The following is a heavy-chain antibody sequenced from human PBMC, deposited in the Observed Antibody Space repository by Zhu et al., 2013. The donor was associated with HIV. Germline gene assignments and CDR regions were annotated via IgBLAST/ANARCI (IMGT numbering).Heavy chain of an antibody. CDR1: GYNFTGYY. D-gene: IGHD3-3*01. CDR2: INPNSGGT. J-gene: IGHJ6*03. CDR3: ARDVRITIFGVVTDYYMDV. V-gene: IGHV1-2*02. Sequence: QVQLVQSGAEVKKPGASVKVSCKASGYNFTGYYMHWVRQAPGQGLEWMGWINPNSGGTNYAQKFQGRVTMTRDTSISTAYMELSRLRSDDTAVYYCARDVRITIFGVVTDYYMDVWGKRDHGHRSP.